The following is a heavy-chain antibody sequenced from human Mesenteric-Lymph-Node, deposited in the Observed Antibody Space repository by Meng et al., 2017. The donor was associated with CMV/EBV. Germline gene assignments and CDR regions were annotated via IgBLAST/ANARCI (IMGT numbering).Heavy chain of an antibody. CDR1: GYTFTGYY. J-gene: IGHJ6*02. D-gene: IGHD6-19*01. V-gene: IGHV1-2*02. Sequence: ASVKVSCKASGYTFTGYYIHWVRQAPGQRLEWMGWINTNSGVTNYAQRFQGRVTMTRDTSISTAYMELSRLRSDDTAVYYCAREGGGIAVAGTNLLYYYGMDVWGQGTTVTVSS. CDR2: INTNSGVT. CDR3: AREGGGIAVAGTNLLYYYGMDV.